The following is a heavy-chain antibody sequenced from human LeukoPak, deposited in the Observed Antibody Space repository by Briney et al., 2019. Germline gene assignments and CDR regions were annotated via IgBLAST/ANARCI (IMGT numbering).Heavy chain of an antibody. V-gene: IGHV3-23*01. J-gene: IGHJ4*01. CDR2: ISGTGGST. CDR3: AKGYEYYDILTGYYFFDY. D-gene: IGHD3-9*01. CDR1: GFTFSTYA. Sequence: GGSLRLSCAASGFTFSTYAMIWVRQAPGKGLEWVSAISGTGGSTFYADSVKGRFTISRDNSKNTLYLQISRLRAEDTAVYYCAKGYEYYDILTGYYFFDYWGQGTLVTVSS.